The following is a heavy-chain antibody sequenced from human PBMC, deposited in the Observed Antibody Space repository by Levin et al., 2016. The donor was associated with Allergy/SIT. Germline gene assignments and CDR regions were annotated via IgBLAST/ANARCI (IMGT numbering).Heavy chain of an antibody. V-gene: IGHV3-23*01. J-gene: IGHJ3*02. Sequence: GGSLRLSCAASGFTFSSYAMSWVRQAPGKGLEWVSAISGSGGSTYYADSVKGRFTISRDNSKNTLYLQMNSLRAEDTAVYYCAKHIVVVPAADDAFDIWGQGTMVTVSS. CDR3: AKHIVVVPAADDAFDI. CDR1: GFTFSSYA. D-gene: IGHD2-2*01. CDR2: ISGSGGST.